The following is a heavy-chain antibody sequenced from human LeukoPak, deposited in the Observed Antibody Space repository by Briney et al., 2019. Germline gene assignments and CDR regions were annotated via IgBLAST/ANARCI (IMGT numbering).Heavy chain of an antibody. J-gene: IGHJ4*02. CDR3: AKDSIAAAIDY. Sequence: QPGGSLRLSCAAAGFTFSSYGMHWVRQAPGKGLEWVAVIWYDGSNKYYADSVKGRFTIARDNSKHTLSLQMNSLRAEDTAVYYCAKDSIAAAIDYWGQGTLVTVSS. V-gene: IGHV3-33*06. CDR2: IWYDGSNK. D-gene: IGHD6-13*01. CDR1: GFTFSSYG.